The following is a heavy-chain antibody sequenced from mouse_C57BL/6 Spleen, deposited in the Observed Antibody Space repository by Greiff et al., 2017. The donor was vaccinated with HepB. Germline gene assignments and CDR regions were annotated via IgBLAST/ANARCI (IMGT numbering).Heavy chain of an antibody. D-gene: IGHD1-1*01. CDR1: GFSLTSYA. V-gene: IGHV2-9-1*01. CDR3: ARNHYGSSPFYYAMDY. CDR2: IWTGGGT. Sequence: VHLVESGPGLVAPSQSLSITCTVSGFSLTSYAISWVRQPPGKGLEWLGVIWTGGGTNYNSALKSRLSISKDNSKSQVFLKMNSLQTDDTARYYCARNHYGSSPFYYAMDYWGQGTSVTVSS. J-gene: IGHJ4*01.